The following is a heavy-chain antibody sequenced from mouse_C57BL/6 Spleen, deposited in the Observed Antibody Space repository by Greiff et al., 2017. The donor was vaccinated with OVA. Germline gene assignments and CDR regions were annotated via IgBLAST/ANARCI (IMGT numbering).Heavy chain of an antibody. CDR3: ARAPLYDGYYDYAMDY. V-gene: IGHV5-17*01. J-gene: IGHJ4*01. CDR2: ISSGSSTI. Sequence: EVKLMESGGGLVKPGGSLTLSCAASGFTFSDYGMHWVRQAPEKGLEWVAYISSGSSTIYYADTVKGRFTISRDNAKNTLFLQMTSLRSEDTAMYYCARAPLYDGYYDYAMDYWGQGTSVTVSS. D-gene: IGHD2-3*01. CDR1: GFTFSDYG.